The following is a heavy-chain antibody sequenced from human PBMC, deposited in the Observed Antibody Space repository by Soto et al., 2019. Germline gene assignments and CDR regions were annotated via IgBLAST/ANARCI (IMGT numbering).Heavy chain of an antibody. J-gene: IGHJ4*02. D-gene: IGHD3-3*01. CDR1: GYTFTSYG. CDR3: ARGAQDYDFWSGYYKADYFDY. Sequence: GASVKVSCKASGYTFTSYGISWVRQAPGQGLEWVGWISAYNGNTNYAQKLQGRVTMTTDTSTSTAYMELRSLRSDDTAVYYCARGAQDYDFWSGYYKADYFDYWGQGTLVTVS. V-gene: IGHV1-18*04. CDR2: ISAYNGNT.